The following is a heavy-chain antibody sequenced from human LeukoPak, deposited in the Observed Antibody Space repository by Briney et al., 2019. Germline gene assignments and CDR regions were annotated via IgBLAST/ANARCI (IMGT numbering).Heavy chain of an antibody. CDR2: IYYGGST. V-gene: IGHV4-59*01. D-gene: IGHD2-2*01. CDR1: GGSISSYY. Sequence: KPSETLSLTCTVSGGSISSYYWSWIRQPPGKGLEWIGYIYYGGSTNYNPSLKSRVTISVDTSKNQFSLKLSSVTAADTAVYYCARVSPYCSSTSCFDYWGQGTLVTVSS. J-gene: IGHJ4*02. CDR3: ARVSPYCSSTSCFDY.